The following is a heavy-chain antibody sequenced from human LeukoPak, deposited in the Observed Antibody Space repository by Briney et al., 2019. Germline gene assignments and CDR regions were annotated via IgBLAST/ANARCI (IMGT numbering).Heavy chain of an antibody. CDR1: GGTCSSYA. J-gene: IGHJ4*02. V-gene: IGHV1-69*04. CDR2: IIPILGIA. D-gene: IGHD6-19*01. Sequence: SVKVSCKASGGTCSSYAISWVRQAPGQGLEWMERIIPILGIANYAQKFQGRVMITADKSTSTAYMELSSLRSEDTAVYYCARTLAVAGTSGGFDYWGQGTLVTVSS. CDR3: ARTLAVAGTSGGFDY.